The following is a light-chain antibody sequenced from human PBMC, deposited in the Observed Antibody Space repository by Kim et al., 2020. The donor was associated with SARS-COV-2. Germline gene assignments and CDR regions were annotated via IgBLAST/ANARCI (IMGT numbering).Light chain of an antibody. CDR2: GSC. V-gene: IGKV3-20*01. CDR1: QSGSHHS. Sequence: PGEGATLPCRASQSGSHHSLARYQQKPGPASRLPIYGSCRRATDIPDRFSGRGSGTDFTLTINRLQPEDFAVYYCQQYGISPLMYTFGQGTKLEIK. CDR3: QQYGISPLMYT. J-gene: IGKJ2*01.